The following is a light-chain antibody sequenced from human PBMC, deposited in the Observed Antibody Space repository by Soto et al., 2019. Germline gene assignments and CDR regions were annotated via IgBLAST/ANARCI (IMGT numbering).Light chain of an antibody. CDR2: EVS. CDR3: SSYAGSNNVV. V-gene: IGLV2-8*01. CDR1: SSDVGGYNY. Sequence: QSALSQPPSASGSPGQSVTISCTGTSSDVGGYNYVSWYQQHPGKAPKLMIYEVSKRPSGVPDRFSGSKSGNTASLTGSGLQAEDDSDYYCSSYAGSNNVVFGGGTKVTVL. J-gene: IGLJ2*01.